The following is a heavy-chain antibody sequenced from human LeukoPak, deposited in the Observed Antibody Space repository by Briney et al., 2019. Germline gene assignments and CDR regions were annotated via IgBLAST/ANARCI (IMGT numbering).Heavy chain of an antibody. V-gene: IGHV5-10-1*01. D-gene: IGHD2-2*01. CDR3: ARGGAVERYCSSTSCYWVDAFDI. J-gene: IGHJ3*02. CDR2: IDPSDSYT. Sequence: AESLQISCKGSGYSFTSYWISWVRQMPGKGLEWMGRIDPSDSYTNYSPSFQGHVTISADKSISTAYLQWSSLKASDTAMYYCARGGAVERYCSSTSCYWVDAFDIWGQGTMGSVSS. CDR1: GYSFTSYW.